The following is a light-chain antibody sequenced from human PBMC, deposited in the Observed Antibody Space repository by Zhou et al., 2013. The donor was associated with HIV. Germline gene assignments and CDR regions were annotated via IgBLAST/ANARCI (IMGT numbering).Light chain of an antibody. V-gene: IGKV1-5*03. Sequence: DIQMTQSPSTLSASVGDRITITCRASQSISSWLAWYQQKPGKAPKLLIYKASSLESGVPSRFSGSGSGTEFTLTISSLQPDDFATYYCQQYNSYPYTFGQGTKLEIK. CDR1: QSISSW. J-gene: IGKJ2*01. CDR3: QQYNSYPYT. CDR2: KAS.